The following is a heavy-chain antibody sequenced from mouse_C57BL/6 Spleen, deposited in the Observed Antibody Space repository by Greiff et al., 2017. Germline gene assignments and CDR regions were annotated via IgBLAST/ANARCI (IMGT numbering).Heavy chain of an antibody. CDR3: ARDSSGLSWFAY. CDR1: GYAFSSSW. V-gene: IGHV1-82*01. CDR2: IYPGDGDT. J-gene: IGHJ3*01. Sequence: VQLQQSGPELVKPGASVKISCKASGYAFSSSWMNWVKQRPGKGLEWIGLIYPGDGDTNYNGKFKGKATLTADKSSSTAYMRLSSLTSEDSAVYFCARDSSGLSWFAYWGQGTLVTVSA. D-gene: IGHD3-2*02.